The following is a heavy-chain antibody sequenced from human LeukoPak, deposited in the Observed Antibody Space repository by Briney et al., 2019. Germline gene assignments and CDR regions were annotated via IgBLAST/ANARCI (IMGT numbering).Heavy chain of an antibody. J-gene: IGHJ1*01. D-gene: IGHD6-6*01. V-gene: IGHV1-69*05. CDR2: IIPIFGTA. CDR1: GGTFSSYA. CDR3: ASIAARPVEYFQH. Sequence: ASVKVSCKASGGTFSSYAISWVRQAPRQGLEWMGGIIPIFGTANYAQKFQDRVTITTDESTSTAYMELSSLRSEDTAVYYCASIAARPVEYFQHWGQGTLVTVSS.